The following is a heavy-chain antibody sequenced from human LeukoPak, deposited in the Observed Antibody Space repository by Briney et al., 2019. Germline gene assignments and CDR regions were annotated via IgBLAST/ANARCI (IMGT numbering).Heavy chain of an antibody. J-gene: IGHJ4*02. Sequence: PSETLSLTCTVSGGSISSSSYYWGWIRQPPGKGLEWIGSIYYSGSTYYKPSLNSRVTISVDTSKNQFSLKLSSVTAADTAVYYCARALLRYFDWLLPHFDYWGQGTLVTVSS. D-gene: IGHD3-9*01. CDR2: IYYSGST. CDR1: GGSISSSSYY. CDR3: ARALLRYFDWLLPHFDY. V-gene: IGHV4-39*01.